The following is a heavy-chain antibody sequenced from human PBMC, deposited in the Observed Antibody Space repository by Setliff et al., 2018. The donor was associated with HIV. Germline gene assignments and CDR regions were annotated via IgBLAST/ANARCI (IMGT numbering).Heavy chain of an antibody. CDR1: NGSFSGYY. V-gene: IGHV4-34*01. CDR3: ATYNWNFIVGY. CDR2: INHSGST. Sequence: SETLSLTCAVYNGSFSGYYWTWIRQPPGKGLEWIGEINHSGSTNYNPSLKSRVSISADTSKNQFSLKLSSVTAADTAVYYCATYNWNFIVGYWGQGTLVTVSS. D-gene: IGHD1-7*01. J-gene: IGHJ4*02.